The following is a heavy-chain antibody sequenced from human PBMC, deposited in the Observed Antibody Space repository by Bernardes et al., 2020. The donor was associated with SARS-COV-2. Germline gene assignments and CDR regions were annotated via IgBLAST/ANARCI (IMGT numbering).Heavy chain of an antibody. CDR3: AREIGTAGGY. V-gene: IGHV3-74*01. Sequence: GGSLRLSCAASGFTFSSSWMHWVRQAPGRGLVWVSRIKSDGSTTNYADSVKGRFTISRDNAKNTLYLQMNSLRAEDTAVYYCAREIGTAGGYWGQGTLVTV. D-gene: IGHD1-7*01. CDR1: GFTFSSSW. CDR2: IKSDGSTT. J-gene: IGHJ4*02.